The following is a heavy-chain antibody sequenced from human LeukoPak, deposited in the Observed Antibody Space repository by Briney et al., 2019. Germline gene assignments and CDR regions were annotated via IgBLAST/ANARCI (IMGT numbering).Heavy chain of an antibody. CDR1: GGSISSGGYY. D-gene: IGHD6-13*01. CDR2: IYYSGST. CDR3: AKADSWSEFDY. V-gene: IGHV4-61*08. J-gene: IGHJ4*02. Sequence: SETLSLTCTVSGGSISSGGYYWSWIRQHPGKGLEWIGYIYYSGSTNYNPSLKSRVTISVDTSKNQFSLKLSSVTAADTAVYYCAKADSWSEFDYWGQGTLVTVSS.